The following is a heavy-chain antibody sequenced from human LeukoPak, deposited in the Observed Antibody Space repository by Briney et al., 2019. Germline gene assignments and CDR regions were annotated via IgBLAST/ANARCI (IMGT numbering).Heavy chain of an antibody. CDR3: ARDPSIIAAAGNFDY. CDR1: GGSISSSSYY. Sequence: SETLSLTCTVSGGSISSSSYYWGWIRQPPGKGLEWIGSIYYSGSTYYNPSLKSRVTISVDTSKNQFSLKLSSVTAADTAVYYCARDPSIIAAAGNFDYWGQGTLVTVSS. CDR2: IYYSGST. J-gene: IGHJ4*02. V-gene: IGHV4-39*07. D-gene: IGHD6-13*01.